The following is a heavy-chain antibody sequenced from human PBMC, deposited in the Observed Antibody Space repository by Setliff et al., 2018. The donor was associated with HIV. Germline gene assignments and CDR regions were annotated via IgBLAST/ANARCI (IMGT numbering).Heavy chain of an antibody. J-gene: IGHJ4*02. CDR3: ARDWDIWDYFDY. CDR2: ISAYNGII. V-gene: IGHV1-18*01. Sequence: ASVKVSCKASGYTFTNYGITWVRQAPGQGLEWMGWISAYNGIINYAQNLQGRVTMTTDTSTRTAYMELRSLRSDDTAVYYCARDWDIWDYFDYWGQGTLVTVSS. CDR1: GYTFTNYG. D-gene: IGHD3-16*01.